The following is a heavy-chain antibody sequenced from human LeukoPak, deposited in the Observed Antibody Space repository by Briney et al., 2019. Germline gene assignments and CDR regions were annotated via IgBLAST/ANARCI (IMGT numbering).Heavy chain of an antibody. CDR3: ARVPVGMYYDFWSGYRTFDY. CDR1: GYTFTDYY. D-gene: IGHD3-3*01. Sequence: ASVKVSCKASGYTFTDYYMHWVRQAPGQGLEWMRWINPNSGGTNYAQKFQGRVTMTRDTSISTAYMELSRLTSDDTAVYYCARVPVGMYYDFWSGYRTFDYWGQGTLVTVSS. CDR2: INPNSGGT. J-gene: IGHJ4*02. V-gene: IGHV1-2*02.